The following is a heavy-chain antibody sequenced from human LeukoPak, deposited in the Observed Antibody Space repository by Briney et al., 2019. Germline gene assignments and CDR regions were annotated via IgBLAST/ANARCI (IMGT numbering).Heavy chain of an antibody. D-gene: IGHD2-21*01. Sequence: SGGSLRLSCSASGFTFSSFAMSWVSQAAGKGMEWVSFISGYGDTTYYTDSVRGRFTISRDNSKNTLYLQMNSLRAEDTAIYYCAKIPQVAPVSVPNFDHWGQGTLVTVSS. CDR2: ISGYGDTT. CDR1: GFTFSSFA. V-gene: IGHV3-23*01. J-gene: IGHJ4*02. CDR3: AKIPQVAPVSVPNFDH.